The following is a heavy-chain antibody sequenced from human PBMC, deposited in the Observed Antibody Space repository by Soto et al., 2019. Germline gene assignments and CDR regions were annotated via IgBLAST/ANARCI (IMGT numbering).Heavy chain of an antibody. CDR2: IYYSGGT. D-gene: IGHD1-26*01. CDR3: ARAPSQWEPGVNQGAFDY. CDR1: GDSISSGGYY. Sequence: QVQLQESGPGLVKPSQTLSLTCTVSGDSISSGGYYWSWIRQHPGKGLEWIGYIYYSGGTYYNPSLKSRVTISLDTSKKQFSLRLSSMTAADTAVYYCARAPSQWEPGVNQGAFDYWGQGTLVTVSP. V-gene: IGHV4-31*03. J-gene: IGHJ4*02.